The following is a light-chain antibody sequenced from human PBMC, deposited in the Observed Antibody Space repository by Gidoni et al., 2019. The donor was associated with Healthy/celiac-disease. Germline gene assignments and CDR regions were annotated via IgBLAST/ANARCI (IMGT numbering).Light chain of an antibody. V-gene: IGLV2-18*02. CDR2: EVS. CDR3: SSYTSSNTWV. Sequence: QSALTQPPSVSGSPGQSVTISCTGTSSDIGSYNRVSWYQQPPGTAPTLMIYEVSNRPSGVPDRFSGSKSGNTASLTISGLQAEDEADYYCSSYTSSNTWVFGGGTKLTVL. J-gene: IGLJ3*02. CDR1: SSDIGSYNR.